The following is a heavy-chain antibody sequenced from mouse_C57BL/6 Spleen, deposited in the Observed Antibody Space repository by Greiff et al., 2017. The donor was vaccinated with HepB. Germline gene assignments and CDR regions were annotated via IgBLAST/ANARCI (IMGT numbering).Heavy chain of an antibody. D-gene: IGHD1-1*01. CDR2: INPNNGGT. J-gene: IGHJ3*01. CDR1: GYTFTDYN. V-gene: IGHV1-22*01. CDR3: TRYHYGSFY. Sequence: EVKLQESGPELVKPGASVKMSCKASGYTFTDYNMHWVKQSHGKSLEWIGYINPNNGGTSYNQKFKGKATLTVNKSSSTAYMELRSLTSEDSAVYYCTRYHYGSFYWGQGTLVTVSA.